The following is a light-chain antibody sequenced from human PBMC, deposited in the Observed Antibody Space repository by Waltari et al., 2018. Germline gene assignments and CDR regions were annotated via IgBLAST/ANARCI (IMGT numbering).Light chain of an antibody. J-gene: IGKJ4*01. Sequence: DIVMTQSPDSLAASLGERATTHCRSSQSVLSISNNKNYVAWYQRKQGQPPKLLIYWASTRESGVPDRFSGSGSGTDFTLTISSLQAEDVAVYYCQHYYSTPLAFGGGTKVEIK. V-gene: IGKV4-1*01. CDR3: QHYYSTPLA. CDR2: WAS. CDR1: QSVLSISNNKNY.